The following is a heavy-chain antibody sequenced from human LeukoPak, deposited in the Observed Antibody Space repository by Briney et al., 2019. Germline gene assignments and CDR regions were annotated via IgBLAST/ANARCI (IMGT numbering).Heavy chain of an antibody. J-gene: IGHJ6*03. CDR2: ISRSGSTI. CDR1: GFTLSSSE. V-gene: IGHV3-48*03. D-gene: IGHD6-13*01. Sequence: PGGSLRLSCAASGFTLSSSEMNWVRQAPGKGLEWVSYISRSGSTIFYADSVKGRFTISRDNAKNSLYLQMNSLRAEDTAVYYCALSLAAAHMDVWGKGTTVTISS. CDR3: ALSLAAAHMDV.